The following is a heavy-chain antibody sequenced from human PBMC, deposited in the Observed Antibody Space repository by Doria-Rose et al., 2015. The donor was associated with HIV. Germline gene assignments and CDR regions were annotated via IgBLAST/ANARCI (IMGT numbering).Heavy chain of an antibody. Sequence: SGPVLVKPTETLTLTCTVSGVSLSSPGMGVSWIRQPPGKALEWLANMFSDDERSYKTSLKSRLTISRCTSKSQVVLTMTDMDPVDTATYYCARIKSSRWYHKYYFDFWGQGTLVTVSA. CDR3: ARIKSSRWYHKYYFDF. J-gene: IGHJ4*02. CDR2: MFSDDER. V-gene: IGHV2-26*01. CDR1: GVSLSSPGMG. D-gene: IGHD6-13*01.